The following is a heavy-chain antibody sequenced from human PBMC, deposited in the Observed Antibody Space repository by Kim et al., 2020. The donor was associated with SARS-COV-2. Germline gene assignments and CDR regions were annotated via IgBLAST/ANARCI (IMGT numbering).Heavy chain of an antibody. CDR3: AREARDSSLD. CDR2: ST. D-gene: IGHD6-6*01. V-gene: IGHV4-39*07. Sequence: STYYHPSHKSRVTRSVDTSKNQFSLKLSSVTAADTAVYYCAREARDSSLDWGQGTLVTVSS. J-gene: IGHJ4*02.